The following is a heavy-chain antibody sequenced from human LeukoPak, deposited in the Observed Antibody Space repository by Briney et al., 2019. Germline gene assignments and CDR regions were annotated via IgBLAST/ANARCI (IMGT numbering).Heavy chain of an antibody. CDR2: IYHSGST. CDR3: ARGLRQPSRYNWFDP. D-gene: IGHD6-13*01. Sequence: PSETLSLTCAVSGGSISSGGYSWSWIRQPPGKGLEWIGYIYHSGSTYYNPSLKSRVTISVDRSKNQFSLKLSSVTAADTAVYYCARGLRQPSRYNWFDPWGQGTLVTVSS. CDR1: GGSISSGGYS. V-gene: IGHV4-30-2*01. J-gene: IGHJ5*02.